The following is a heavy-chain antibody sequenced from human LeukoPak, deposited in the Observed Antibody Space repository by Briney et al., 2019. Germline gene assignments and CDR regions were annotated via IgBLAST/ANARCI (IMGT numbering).Heavy chain of an antibody. CDR1: GGTFSSYT. D-gene: IGHD2-2*01. CDR3: ARESLAYCSSTRCPSGYFDY. Sequence: ASVKVSCKASGGTFSSYTISWVRQAPGQGLEWMGRIIPMLGIANYAQKFQGRVTITADKSTSTAYMELSSLRSEDTAVYYCARESLAYCSSTRCPSGYFDYWGQGTLVTVSS. CDR2: IIPMLGIA. V-gene: IGHV1-69*04. J-gene: IGHJ4*02.